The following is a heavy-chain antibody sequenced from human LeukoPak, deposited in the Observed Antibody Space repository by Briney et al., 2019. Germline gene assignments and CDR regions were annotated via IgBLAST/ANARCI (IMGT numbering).Heavy chain of an antibody. CDR1: GYSFTSYG. J-gene: IGHJ4*02. D-gene: IGHD3-22*01. CDR3: ARSGDSSGYYYGERY. CDR2: IISILGTT. Sequence: ASVKVSCKASGYSFTSYGMHWVRQAPGQGLEWMGGIISILGTTKYAQKFQGRVTITADESTSTAYMELSSLRSEDTAVYYCARSGDSSGYYYGERYWGQGTLVTVSS. V-gene: IGHV1-69*13.